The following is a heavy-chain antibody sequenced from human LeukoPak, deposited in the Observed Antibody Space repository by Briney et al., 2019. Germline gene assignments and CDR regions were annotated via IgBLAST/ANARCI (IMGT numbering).Heavy chain of an antibody. Sequence: GGSLRLSCAASGFTVSSNYMSWVRQAPGKGLEWVSVIYSGGSTYYADSVKGRFTISRDNSKNTLYLQMNSLRAEDTAVYYCARDFTYYYYGMDVWGQGTTVTVFS. CDR2: IYSGGST. V-gene: IGHV3-66*01. CDR1: GFTVSSNY. J-gene: IGHJ6*02. CDR3: ARDFTYYYYGMDV.